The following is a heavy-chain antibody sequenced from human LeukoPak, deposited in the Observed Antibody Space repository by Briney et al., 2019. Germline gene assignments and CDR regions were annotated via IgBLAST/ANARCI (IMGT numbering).Heavy chain of an antibody. CDR3: ARWGPDTAMVPDAFDI. CDR2: IYSGGST. V-gene: IGHV3-66*01. Sequence: PGGSLRLSCAASGFTVRSNYMSWVRQAPGKGLEWVSVIYSGGSTYYADSVKGRFTISRDNSKNTLYLQMNSLRAEDTAVYYCARWGPDTAMVPDAFDIWGQGTMVTVSS. CDR1: GFTVRSNY. D-gene: IGHD5-18*01. J-gene: IGHJ3*02.